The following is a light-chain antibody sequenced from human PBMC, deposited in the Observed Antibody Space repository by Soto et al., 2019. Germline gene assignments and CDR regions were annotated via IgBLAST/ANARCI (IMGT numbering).Light chain of an antibody. CDR3: PLYNSPPWT. V-gene: IGKV1-5*03. CDR1: QRISSW. Sequence: DIQMTQSPSTLSASVGDRVTITCRASQRISSWLAWYQQRPGKVPRLLIYKASTLASGVPSRFSGSGSGTEFTITISSLQPDDFATYYCPLYNSPPWTFGQGTKVEIK. J-gene: IGKJ1*01. CDR2: KAS.